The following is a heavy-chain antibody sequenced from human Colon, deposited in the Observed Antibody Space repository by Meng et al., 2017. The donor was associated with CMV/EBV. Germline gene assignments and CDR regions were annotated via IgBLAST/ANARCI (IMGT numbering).Heavy chain of an antibody. CDR3: AKAVAASDYYYRGMDV. Sequence: ASVKVSCKSSGYTFTDYYVHWVRQAPGQGLEWVVWINPYSGVTSYAQKFQGRVTMTMDTSITTAYMELTRLTSDDTARYYCAKAVAASDYYYRGMDVWGQGTTVTVSS. CDR1: GYTFTDYY. D-gene: IGHD6-19*01. CDR2: INPYSGVT. V-gene: IGHV1-2*02. J-gene: IGHJ6*02.